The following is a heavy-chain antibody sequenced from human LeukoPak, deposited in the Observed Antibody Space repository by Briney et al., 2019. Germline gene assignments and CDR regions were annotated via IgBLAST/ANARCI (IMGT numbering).Heavy chain of an antibody. Sequence: SETLSLTCAVYGGAFSDYHWSWIRQPPGKGLEWIGEINHSGSTNYNPSLKSRVTISVDTSKNQFSLKLSSETAADTAVYYCARTPSYSDNSGYPINYYFDYWGQGTLVTVSS. J-gene: IGHJ4*02. D-gene: IGHD3-22*01. V-gene: IGHV4-34*01. CDR3: ARTPSYSDNSGYPINYYFDY. CDR1: GGAFSDYH. CDR2: INHSGST.